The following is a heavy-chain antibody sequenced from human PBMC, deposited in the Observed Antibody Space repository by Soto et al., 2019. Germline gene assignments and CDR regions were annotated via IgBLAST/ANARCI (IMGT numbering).Heavy chain of an antibody. CDR2: IKEDGSEK. CDR3: ARPRYWCNSGPPDY. CDR1: GFTFRSYC. Sequence: VGSLRLSCASSGFTFRSYCMSCVRHAPGKGLEWVANIKEDGSEKYYVDSVKGRFTISRDNAKNSLYLQMNSLRAEDTAVYYCARPRYWCNSGPPDYWGQGTLVPVSS. V-gene: IGHV3-7*01. D-gene: IGHD5-12*01. J-gene: IGHJ4*02.